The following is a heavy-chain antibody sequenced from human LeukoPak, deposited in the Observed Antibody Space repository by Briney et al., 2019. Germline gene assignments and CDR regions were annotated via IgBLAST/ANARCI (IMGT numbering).Heavy chain of an antibody. CDR3: ARGRGYSSSWYTYGYYFDY. CDR2: IYHSGST. Sequence: SETLSLTCTVSGYSISSGYFWGWIRQPPGKGLEWIGTIYHSGSTYYNPSLKSRVTISVDTPKNQFSLKLSSVTAADTAVYYCARGRGYSSSWYTYGYYFDYWGQGTLVTVSS. V-gene: IGHV4-38-2*02. D-gene: IGHD6-13*01. J-gene: IGHJ4*02. CDR1: GYSISSGYF.